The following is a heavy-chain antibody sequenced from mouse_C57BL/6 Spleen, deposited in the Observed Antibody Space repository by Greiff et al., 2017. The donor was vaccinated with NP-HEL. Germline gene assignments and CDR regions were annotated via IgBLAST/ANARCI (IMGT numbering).Heavy chain of an antibody. CDR3: YWDEAY. CDR1: GYAFTNYL. Sequence: QVRLQQSGEEMVRPGTSVKVSCKASGYAFTNYLIEWVKQRPGQGLEWIGVINPGSGGTNYNEKFKGKATLTADKSSSTAYMQLSSLTSEDSAVYFCYWDEAYWGQGTLVTVSA. CDR2: INPGSGGT. J-gene: IGHJ3*01. V-gene: IGHV1-54*01. D-gene: IGHD4-1*01.